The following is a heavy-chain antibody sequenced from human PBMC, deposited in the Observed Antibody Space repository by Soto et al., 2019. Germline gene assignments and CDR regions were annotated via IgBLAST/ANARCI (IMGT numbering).Heavy chain of an antibody. V-gene: IGHV4-61*01. D-gene: IGHD3-22*01. J-gene: IGHJ6*02. CDR3: VRELGLIVRLDDKYYSYASHV. CDR1: GVSVSNRTHY. CDR2: PYYGGT. Sequence: SETLSLTCEVSGVSVSNRTHYWTWIRQPPXKGLEWIGFPYYGGTNYNPSLKSRLTIALDTSKNQISLNLSSVTAADTAVYYCVRELGLIVRLDDKYYSYASHVCGPGTSLTV.